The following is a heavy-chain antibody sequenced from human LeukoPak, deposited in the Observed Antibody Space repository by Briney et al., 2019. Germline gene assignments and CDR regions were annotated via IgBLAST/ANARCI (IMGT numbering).Heavy chain of an antibody. D-gene: IGHD4-11*01. CDR1: GVSISSYY. CDR2: IYYSGST. V-gene: IGHV4-59*01. J-gene: IGHJ4*02. Sequence: SETLSLTCTVSGVSISSYYWSWIRQPPGKGLEWIGYIYYSGSTNYNPSLKSRVTISVDTSKNQFSLKLSSVTAADTAVYYCARWSASAVTHDYWGQGTLVTVSS. CDR3: ARWSASAVTHDY.